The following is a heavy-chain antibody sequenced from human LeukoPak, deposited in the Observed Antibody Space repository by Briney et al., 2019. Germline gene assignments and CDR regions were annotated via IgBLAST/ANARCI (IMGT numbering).Heavy chain of an antibody. CDR3: SVDGGDSRYYYGMDV. CDR1: GGSISSYY. CDR2: IYYSGST. V-gene: IGHV4-59*12. Sequence: SETLSLTCTVSGGSISSYYWSWIRQPPGKGLEWIGYIYYSGSTNYNPSLKSRVTISVDTSKNQFSLKLSSVTAADTAVYYCSVDGGDSRYYYGMDVWGQGTTVTVSS. J-gene: IGHJ6*02. D-gene: IGHD2-21*02.